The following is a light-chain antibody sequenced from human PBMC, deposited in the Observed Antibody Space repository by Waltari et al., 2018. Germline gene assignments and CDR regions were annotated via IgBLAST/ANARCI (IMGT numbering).Light chain of an antibody. V-gene: IGKV4-1*01. J-gene: IGKJ2*01. CDR2: WAS. Sequence: DIVMTQSPDSLAVSLGERATINCRSSQNILKSSNNKNYLSWYQHKPGQPPKLLIYWASTRESGVPDRFSCSGSGTEFTLTISSLQAEDVAVYYCQQYYGIPYTFGQGTKLEIK. CDR1: QNILKSSNNKNY. CDR3: QQYYGIPYT.